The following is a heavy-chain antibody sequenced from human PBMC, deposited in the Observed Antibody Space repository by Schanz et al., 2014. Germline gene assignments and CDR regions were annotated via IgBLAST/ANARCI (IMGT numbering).Heavy chain of an antibody. V-gene: IGHV1-18*01. CDR2: INPSVRGT. D-gene: IGHD3-22*01. CDR1: GYTFTDYG. Sequence: QVQLVQSGGEMKKPGASVKVSCKASGYTFTDYGLSWVRQAPGQGLEWMGWINPSVRGTHFAREFQGRVTVTSDTSTSTVYMELSGLRSEDTAVYYCAGAFDSSGYYFDYWGQGTLVTVSS. J-gene: IGHJ4*02. CDR3: AGAFDSSGYYFDY.